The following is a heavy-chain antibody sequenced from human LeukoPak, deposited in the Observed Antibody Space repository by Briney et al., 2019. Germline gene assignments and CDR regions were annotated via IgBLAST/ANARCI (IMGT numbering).Heavy chain of an antibody. V-gene: IGHV3-53*01. Sequence: GGSLRLSCAASGFSVSTDHMSWVRQAPGKGLEWVSVIYNDGSTYYADTVKGRFTISRDNSKNTVDLQVNSLRAEDTAVYYCAREVKSANLIYYGSGRGYFDYWGQGTLVTVSS. J-gene: IGHJ4*02. D-gene: IGHD3-10*01. CDR2: IYNDGST. CDR1: GFSVSTDH. CDR3: AREVKSANLIYYGSGRGYFDY.